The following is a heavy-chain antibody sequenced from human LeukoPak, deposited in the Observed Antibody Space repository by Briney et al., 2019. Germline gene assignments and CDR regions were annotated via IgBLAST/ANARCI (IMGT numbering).Heavy chain of an antibody. J-gene: IGHJ4*02. CDR1: GGSISSYY. D-gene: IGHD5-12*01. V-gene: IGHV4-59*01. CDR3: ARYSGYEINFDY. Sequence: PSETLSLTCTVSGGSISSYYWSWIRQPPGKGLEWIGYIYYSGSTNYNPSLKSRVTISVDTSKNQFSLKLSSVTAADTAVYYCARYSGYEINFDYWGQGTLVTVSS. CDR2: IYYSGST.